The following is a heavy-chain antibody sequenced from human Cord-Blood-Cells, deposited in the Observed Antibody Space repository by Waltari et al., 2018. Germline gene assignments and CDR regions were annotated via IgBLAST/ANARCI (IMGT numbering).Heavy chain of an antibody. J-gene: IGHJ4*02. D-gene: IGHD1-1*01. CDR2: IDHSGST. V-gene: IGHV4-34*01. Sequence: QVQLQQWGAGLLKPSETLSLTCAVYGGSFSGYYWSWIRQPPGKGLEWIGEIDHSGSTNYNPSLKSRVTISVDTSKNQFSLKLSSVTAADTAVYYCARGQLGRPGYWGQETLVTVSS. CDR3: ARGQLGRPGY. CDR1: GGSFSGYY.